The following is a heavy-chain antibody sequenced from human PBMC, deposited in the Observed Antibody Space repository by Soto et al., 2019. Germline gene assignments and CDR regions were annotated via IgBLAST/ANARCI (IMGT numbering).Heavy chain of an antibody. J-gene: IGHJ5*02. Sequence: QVQLVQSGTEVKKPGSSVNVSCKASGGTFSSYAFSWVRQAPGQGLEWLGGLTPFFGTATLAKTFQGRVTIPADESTTTVDMEFSSLSSEDRAVNYCARSRYRGDWVLDLWCRGTLVTVSS. V-gene: IGHV1-69*19. CDR3: ARSRYRGDWVLDL. CDR1: GGTFSSYA. D-gene: IGHD3-9*01. CDR2: LTPFFGTA.